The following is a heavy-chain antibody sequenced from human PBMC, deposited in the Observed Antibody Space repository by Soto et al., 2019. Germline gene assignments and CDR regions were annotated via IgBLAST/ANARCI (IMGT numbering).Heavy chain of an antibody. V-gene: IGHV3-48*01. D-gene: IGHD3-16*01. CDR3: ARVFLHYVCDY. CDR1: GFTFSSYS. J-gene: IGHJ4*02. CDR2: ISSSSSTI. Sequence: EVQQVESGGGLVQPGGSLRLSCAASGFTFSSYSMNWVRQAPGKGLEWVSYISSSSSTIYYADSVKGRFTISRDNAKNSLYLQMNSLRAEDTAVYYCARVFLHYVCDYWGQGTLVTVSS.